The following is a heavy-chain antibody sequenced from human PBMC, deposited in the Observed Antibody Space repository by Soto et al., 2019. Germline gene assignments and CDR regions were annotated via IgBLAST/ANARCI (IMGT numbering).Heavy chain of an antibody. CDR3: GKVLVGATRQIDVAS. CDR1: CGSINSNSYF. CDR2: ISHNGGT. Sequence: QLRLQESGPGLVKPSETLSLTCIVSCGSINSNSYFWASIRQPPGTGLSWIAIISHNGGTHYNPSLSSRFTIAIDTPKNRSSLNLSSVTAADTAVYYCGKVLVGATRQIDVASWGQGTLVIVSS. V-gene: IGHV4-39*02. J-gene: IGHJ4*02. D-gene: IGHD1-26*01.